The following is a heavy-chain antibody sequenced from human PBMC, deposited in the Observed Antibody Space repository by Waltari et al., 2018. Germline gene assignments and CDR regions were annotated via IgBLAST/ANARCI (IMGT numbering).Heavy chain of an antibody. Sequence: QVQLVQSGAEVKKPGASVKVSCKASGYTFTGYYMHWVRQAPGQGLEWMGIINPSGGSTSYAQKCQGRVTMTRDTSTSTVYMELSSLRAEDTAVYYCARDGGVISSGYWLDYWGQGTLVTVSS. D-gene: IGHD3-22*01. CDR2: INPSGGST. CDR3: ARDGGVISSGYWLDY. CDR1: GYTFTGYY. V-gene: IGHV1-46*01. J-gene: IGHJ4*02.